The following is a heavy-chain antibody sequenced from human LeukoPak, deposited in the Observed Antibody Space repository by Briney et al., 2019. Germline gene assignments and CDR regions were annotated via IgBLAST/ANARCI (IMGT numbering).Heavy chain of an antibody. J-gene: IGHJ4*02. CDR1: GFAFSSNW. D-gene: IGHD3-16*01. V-gene: IGHV3-7*04. CDR2: IKPDGSER. Sequence: GGSLRLSCAASGFAFSSNWTTWVRQAPGKGLEWVANIKPDGSERYYAESVKGRFTISRDNAKNSVFLQMDSLRAEDTALYYCARDYDWGQGTLVTVSS. CDR3: ARDYD.